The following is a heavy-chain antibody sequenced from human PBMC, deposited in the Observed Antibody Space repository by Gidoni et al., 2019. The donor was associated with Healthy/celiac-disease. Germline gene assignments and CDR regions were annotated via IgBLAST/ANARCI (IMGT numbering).Heavy chain of an antibody. Sequence: EVQLVESGGGLVQPGRSLRLSCAASGFTFDDYAMHWVRQAPGKGLEWVSGISWNSGSIGYADSVKGRFTISRDNAKNSLYLQMNSLRAEDTALYYCAKDLFSQLDAFDIWGQGTMVTVSS. CDR1: GFTFDDYA. J-gene: IGHJ3*02. CDR3: AKDLFSQLDAFDI. CDR2: ISWNSGSI. V-gene: IGHV3-9*01. D-gene: IGHD6-6*01.